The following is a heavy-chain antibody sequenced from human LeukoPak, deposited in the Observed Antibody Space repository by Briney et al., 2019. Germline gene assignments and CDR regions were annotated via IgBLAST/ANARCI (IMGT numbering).Heavy chain of an antibody. CDR2: ISNRGTTI. V-gene: IGHV3-48*03. D-gene: IGHD1-14*01. CDR1: GFTFSSYD. J-gene: IGHJ4*02. Sequence: GGSLRLSCAASGFTFSSYDMNWVRQAPGKGLEWLSYISNRGTTIYYADSVKGRFTISSDNAKNSLYLQMNSLRAEDTSVYYCAKASWTGAFDYWGQGTLVTVSS. CDR3: AKASWTGAFDY.